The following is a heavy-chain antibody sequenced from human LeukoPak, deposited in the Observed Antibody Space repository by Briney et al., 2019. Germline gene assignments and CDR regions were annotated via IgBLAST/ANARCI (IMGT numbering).Heavy chain of an antibody. V-gene: IGHV4-31*03. Sequence: AQTLSLTCTVSGGFISSGGYDWSWLRRHPGKGLEWIGYIYYSGSTYYNPSLKSRVTISGDTSKNQFSLKLSSVTAADTAVYYCARDRAVRGLYGMDVWGQGTTVTVSS. CDR2: IYYSGST. J-gene: IGHJ6*02. CDR3: ARDRAVRGLYGMDV. CDR1: GGFISSGGYD. D-gene: IGHD3-10*01.